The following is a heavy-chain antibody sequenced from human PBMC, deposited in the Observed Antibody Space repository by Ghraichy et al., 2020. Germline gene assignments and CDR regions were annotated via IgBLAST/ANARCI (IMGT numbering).Heavy chain of an antibody. CDR1: GGSISSYY. Sequence: SETLSLTCTVSGGSISSYYWSWIRQPPGKGLEWIGYIYYSGSTNYNPSLKSRVTISVDTSKNQFSLKLSSVTAADTAVYYCARVEVYSSSWQSKRWRAVAFDIWGQGTMVTVSS. CDR2: IYYSGST. D-gene: IGHD6-13*01. CDR3: ARVEVYSSSWQSKRWRAVAFDI. V-gene: IGHV4-59*01. J-gene: IGHJ3*02.